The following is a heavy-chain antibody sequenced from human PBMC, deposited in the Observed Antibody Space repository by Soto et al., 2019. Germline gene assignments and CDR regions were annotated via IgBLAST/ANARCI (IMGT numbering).Heavy chain of an antibody. V-gene: IGHV2-26*01. Sequence: QVTLKESGPVLVKPTETLTLTCTVSGFSLINAKMGVTWIGQPPGLALEWLAHIFAHDAKAYSTPLKSRLIISKTTSKSQVVLTITNMGPVDTATYFCETTSAPYFYGPGHTDSFDIWGQGMMVTVSP. CDR3: ETTSAPYFYGPGHTDSFDI. CDR2: IFAHDAK. J-gene: IGHJ3*02. CDR1: GFSLINAKMG. D-gene: IGHD3-9*01.